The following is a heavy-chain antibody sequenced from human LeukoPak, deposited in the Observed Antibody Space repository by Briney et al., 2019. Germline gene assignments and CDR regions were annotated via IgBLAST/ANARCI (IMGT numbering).Heavy chain of an antibody. J-gene: IGHJ4*02. D-gene: IGHD3-3*01. CDR3: AKGGRPYDFWSGHQRPFDY. CDR2: INEDGSIT. CDR1: GFTFRTYW. V-gene: IGHV3-74*01. Sequence: PGGSLRLSCAVSGFTFRTYWMHWVRQVPGEGLVWVSRINEDGSITNYADSVKGRFSISRDNSKNTLYLQMNSLRAEDTAVYYCAKGGRPYDFWSGHQRPFDYWGQGTLVTVSS.